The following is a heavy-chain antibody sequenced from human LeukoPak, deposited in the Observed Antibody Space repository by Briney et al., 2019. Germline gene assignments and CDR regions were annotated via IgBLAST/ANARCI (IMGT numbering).Heavy chain of an antibody. J-gene: IGHJ4*02. Sequence: GSLRLSCAASGFTFSDYYMSWIRQPPGKGLEWIGSIYYSGSTYYNPSLKSRVTISVDTSKNQFSLKLSSVTAADTAVYYCARVGSQLGIYYFDYWGQGTLVTVSS. D-gene: IGHD2-2*01. CDR2: IYYSGST. V-gene: IGHV4-38-2*01. CDR3: ARVGSQLGIYYFDY. CDR1: GFTFSDYY.